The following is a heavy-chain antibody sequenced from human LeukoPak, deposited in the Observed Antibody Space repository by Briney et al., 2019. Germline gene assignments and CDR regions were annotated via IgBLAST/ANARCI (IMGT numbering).Heavy chain of an antibody. V-gene: IGHV3-21*04. CDR1: GFTFSSYS. CDR3: ARLFTFDSAGNDPPHLDY. CDR2: ITSGCVYV. D-gene: IGHD2-15*01. Sequence: WESLRLSCTASGFTFSSYSLHWVRQAPGKGLEWVSYITSGCVYVSYSDSVKGRLTISRDKAKSSLSLHMPSLTAEDTAVYYCARLFTFDSAGNDPPHLDYWGQGTLVTVSS. J-gene: IGHJ4*02.